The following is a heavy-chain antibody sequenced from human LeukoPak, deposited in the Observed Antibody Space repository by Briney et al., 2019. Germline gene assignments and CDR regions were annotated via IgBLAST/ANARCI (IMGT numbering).Heavy chain of an antibody. CDR2: ISAYNGNT. J-gene: IGHJ3*02. CDR3: ARAPWGTMVRGVMRSDDAFDI. D-gene: IGHD3-10*01. Sequence: ASVKVSCKASGYTFTSYGISWVRQAPGQGLEWMGWISAYNGNTNYAQKLQGRVTMTTDTSTSTAYMELRSPRSDDTAVYYCARAPWGTMVRGVMRSDDAFDIWGQGTMVTVSS. CDR1: GYTFTSYG. V-gene: IGHV1-18*01.